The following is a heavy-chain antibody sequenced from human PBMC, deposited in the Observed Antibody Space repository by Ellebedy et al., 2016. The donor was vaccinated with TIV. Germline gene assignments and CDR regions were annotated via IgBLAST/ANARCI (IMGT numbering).Heavy chain of an antibody. CDR1: GGSISRSSSY. D-gene: IGHD3-10*01. J-gene: IGHJ5*02. CDR3: ARWFGELLYVRWFDP. CDR2: IYYSGST. Sequence: SETLSLTCTVSGGSISRSSSYWGWIRQPPGKGLEWIGSIYYSGSTDYNPSLKSRVTISADTSKNPFSLRLRSVTAADTAVYYCARWFGELLYVRWFDPWGQGTLVTVSS. V-gene: IGHV4-39*01.